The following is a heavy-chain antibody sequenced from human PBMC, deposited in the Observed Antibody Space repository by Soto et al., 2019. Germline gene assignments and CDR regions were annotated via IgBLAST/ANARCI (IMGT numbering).Heavy chain of an antibody. CDR3: AKDSFLTPDDAFDI. V-gene: IGHV3-23*01. CDR1: GFTFSNAW. D-gene: IGHD3-9*01. Sequence: GGSLRLSCAASGFTFSNAWMSWVRQAPGKGLEWVGRISGSGGSTYYADSVKGRFTISRDNSKNTLYLQMNSLRAEDTAVYYCAKDSFLTPDDAFDIWGQGTMVTVSS. J-gene: IGHJ3*02. CDR2: ISGSGGST.